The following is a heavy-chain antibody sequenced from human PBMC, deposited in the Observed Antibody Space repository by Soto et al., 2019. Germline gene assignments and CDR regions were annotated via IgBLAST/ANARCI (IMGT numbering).Heavy chain of an antibody. D-gene: IGHD3-16*01. J-gene: IGHJ3*01. CDR2: IAHDGSNI. V-gene: IGHV3-30-3*01. CDR3: SREHYIMKALDR. CDR1: GFTFNSYA. Sequence: QVQLVESGGGVVQPGRSLRLSCRASGFTFNSYAFHWVRQAPGTGLEWVAVIAHDGSNIYYADSVKGRFTISRDTSQNKLYLQMHSLKTEDTAVYSCSREHYIMKALDRWGQGTKVTVSS.